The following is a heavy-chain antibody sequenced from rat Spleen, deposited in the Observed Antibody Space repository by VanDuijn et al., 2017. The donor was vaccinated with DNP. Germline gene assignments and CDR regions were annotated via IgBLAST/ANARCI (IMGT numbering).Heavy chain of an antibody. D-gene: IGHD1-11*01. Sequence: EVKLVESGGGLVQPGRSLKLSCAASGFNFNDHWMGWVRQAPGKGLEWIGQNNKDSSKINYIPSLKDKFTISRDNAQNTLYLQMNKLGSEDTGIYYCAKGPNFGGWSDYFDYWGQGVMVTVSS. CDR1: GFNFNDHW. CDR3: AKGPNFGGWSDYFDY. CDR2: NNKDSSKI. V-gene: IGHV4-2*01. J-gene: IGHJ2*01.